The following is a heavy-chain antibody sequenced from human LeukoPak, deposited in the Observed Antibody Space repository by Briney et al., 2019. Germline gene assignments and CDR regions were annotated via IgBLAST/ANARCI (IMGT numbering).Heavy chain of an antibody. CDR1: GFTFSNYG. CDR2: IRYDGNNK. V-gene: IGHV3-30*02. D-gene: IGHD3-10*01. Sequence: GGSLRLSCGASGFTFSNYGMLWVRQAPGKGLDWVAFIRYDGNNKLYADSVKGRFTISRDNSKNTLYLHINSLRAEDTALYFCARGITYGSGSPPFDFWGQGSLVTVSP. CDR3: ARGITYGSGSPPFDF. J-gene: IGHJ4*02.